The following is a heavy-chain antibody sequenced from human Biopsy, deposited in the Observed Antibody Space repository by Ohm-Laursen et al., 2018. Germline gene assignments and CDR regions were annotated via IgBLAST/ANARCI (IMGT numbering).Heavy chain of an antibody. V-gene: IGHV4-59*01. CDR1: GGSMTGYE. Sequence: GTLSLTCGVSGGSMTGYEWSWIRLAPGQGLEWIGYIYYSGGTKYNPSLASRVTFSVDMSKSQFSLKLYSVTAADTAVYYCARVEAGTYDALDIWGQGTLVAVSA. CDR2: IYYSGGT. D-gene: IGHD1-26*01. J-gene: IGHJ3*02. CDR3: ARVEAGTYDALDI.